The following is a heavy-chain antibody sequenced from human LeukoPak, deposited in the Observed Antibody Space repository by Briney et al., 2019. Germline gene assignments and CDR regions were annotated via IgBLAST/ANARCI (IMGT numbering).Heavy chain of an antibody. CDR2: INHSGST. V-gene: IGHV4-34*01. D-gene: IGHD3-22*01. CDR3: ARSFDYDSRGYYLNY. CDR1: GGSFSDYY. Sequence: SETLSLTCAVYGGSFSDYYWTWIRQPPGKGLEWIGEINHSGSTNYNPSLKSRVTMSVDTSKNQFSLKLSSVTAAGTAVYHCARSFDYDSRGYYLNYWGQGTLITVSS. J-gene: IGHJ4*02.